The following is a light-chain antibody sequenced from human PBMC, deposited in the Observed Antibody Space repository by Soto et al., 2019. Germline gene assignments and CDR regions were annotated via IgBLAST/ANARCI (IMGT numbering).Light chain of an antibody. Sequence: EIVLTQSPDTLSLSPGERATLSCRASQTVTSGYLAWYQQKPGQSPRLLISGTSTRATGIPARFSGSGSGTEFTLTISSLQSEDFAVYYCHQYNFWPSFGQGTKVDIK. CDR1: QTVTSGY. J-gene: IGKJ1*01. V-gene: IGKV3-15*01. CDR3: HQYNFWPS. CDR2: GTS.